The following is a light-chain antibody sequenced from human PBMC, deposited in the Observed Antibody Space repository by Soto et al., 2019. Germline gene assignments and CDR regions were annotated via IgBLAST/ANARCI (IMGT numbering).Light chain of an antibody. J-gene: IGKJ5*01. Sequence: DIQLTQSPPSLSASVGDRVTITCRASQSISPFLNWYQCKPGKPPKLLIYESSTLRGGVSSRFSGSGSEIDFTPTIDTLQSDDCATYYCQHSSSDLITVGQGTRLDIQ. CDR3: QHSSSDLIT. CDR2: ESS. CDR1: QSISPF. V-gene: IGKV1-39*01.